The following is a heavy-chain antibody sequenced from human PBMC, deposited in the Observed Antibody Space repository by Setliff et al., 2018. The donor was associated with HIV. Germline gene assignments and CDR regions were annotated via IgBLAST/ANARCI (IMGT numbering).Heavy chain of an antibody. CDR2: AYHRGNT. D-gene: IGHD3-3*01. CDR3: SRQIFGVLIGYYGLDV. CDR1: GVSTSNNNYW. V-gene: IGHV4-4*02. J-gene: IGHJ6*02. Sequence: PSETLSLTCAVSGVSTSNNNYWWSWVRQPPGKGLEWIGEAYHRGNTNYNPSLKSRVTMSVDDSKNTAYLQLNSLKTEDTAVYYCSRQIFGVLIGYYGLDVWGQGTTVTVSS.